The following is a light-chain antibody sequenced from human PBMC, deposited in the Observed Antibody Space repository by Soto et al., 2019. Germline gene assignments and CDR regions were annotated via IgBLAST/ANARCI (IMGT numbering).Light chain of an antibody. V-gene: IGKV3-15*01. Sequence: EIVMTQSPATLSVSPGERATLSCRASQSVSSDLAWYQHKPGQAPRLLIYGASTRATGIPVRFSGSGSGTDFTLTISSLQSEDFAVYYCQHYNNQPLTFGGWTKVDIK. CDR2: GAS. J-gene: IGKJ4*01. CDR3: QHYNNQPLT. CDR1: QSVSSD.